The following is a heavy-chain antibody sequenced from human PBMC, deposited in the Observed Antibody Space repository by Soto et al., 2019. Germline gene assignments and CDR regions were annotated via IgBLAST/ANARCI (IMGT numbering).Heavy chain of an antibody. D-gene: IGHD3-22*01. Sequence: RASETLSLTCTVSGGSVSSGSYYWSWIRQPPGKGLEWIGYIYYSGSTNYNPSLKSRVTISVDTSKNQFSLKLSSVTAADTAVYYCARLVYYYDTPFDYWGQGTLVTVSS. CDR1: GGSVSSGSYY. CDR3: ARLVYYYDTPFDY. V-gene: IGHV4-61*01. CDR2: IYYSGST. J-gene: IGHJ4*02.